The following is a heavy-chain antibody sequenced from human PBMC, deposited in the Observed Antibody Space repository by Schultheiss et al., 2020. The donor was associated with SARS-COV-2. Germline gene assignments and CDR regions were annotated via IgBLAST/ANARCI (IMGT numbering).Heavy chain of an antibody. CDR3: ARDAWKRVGYGSGSYNV. CDR1: GFTFSSYG. V-gene: IGHV3-30*03. D-gene: IGHD3-10*01. J-gene: IGHJ6*02. CDR2: ISYDGSNK. Sequence: GGSLRLSCAASGFTFSSYGMHWVRQAPGKGLEWVAVISYDGSNKYYADSVKGRFTISRDNAKNSLYLQMNSLRAEDTAVYYCARDAWKRVGYGSGSYNVWGQGTTVTVSS.